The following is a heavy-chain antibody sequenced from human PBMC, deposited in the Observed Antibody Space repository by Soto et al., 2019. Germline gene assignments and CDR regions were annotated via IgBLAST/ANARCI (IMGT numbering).Heavy chain of an antibody. J-gene: IGHJ4*02. CDR2: INSDGSNT. Sequence: GGSLRLSCVVSGFTFSSCWMHWVRQATGKGLVWVSRINSDGSNTDYADSVKGRFIISRDNAKNTLYLQMNSLRVEDTAVYYCASGLVEYSSSWYDYWGQGTLVTVSS. V-gene: IGHV3-74*01. CDR3: ASGLVEYSSSWYDY. D-gene: IGHD6-13*01. CDR1: GFTFSSCW.